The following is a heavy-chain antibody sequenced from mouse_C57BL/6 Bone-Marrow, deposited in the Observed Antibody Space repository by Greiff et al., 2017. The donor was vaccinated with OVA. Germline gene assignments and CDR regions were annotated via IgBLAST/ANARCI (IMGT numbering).Heavy chain of an antibody. CDR3: ARDEYYGAGYFDV. D-gene: IGHD1-1*01. Sequence: EVKVVESGGGLVKPGGSLKLSCAASGFTFSSYAMSWVRQTPEKRLEWVATISDGGSYTYYPDNVKGRFTISRDNAKNNLYLQMSHLKSEDTAMYYCARDEYYGAGYFDVWGTGTTVTVSS. CDR1: GFTFSSYA. V-gene: IGHV5-4*01. CDR2: ISDGGSYT. J-gene: IGHJ1*03.